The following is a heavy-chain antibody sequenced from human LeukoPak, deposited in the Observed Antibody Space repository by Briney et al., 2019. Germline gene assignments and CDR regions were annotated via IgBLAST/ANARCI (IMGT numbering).Heavy chain of an antibody. V-gene: IGHV4-59*01. J-gene: IGHJ4*02. CDR3: ARGVPYDYR. CDR1: GGSISSYY. CDR2: IYYSGST. Sequence: SETLSLTCTVSGGSISSYYWRWIRQPPGKGLEGIGYIYYSGSTNYNPPLKSRVTISVDTSKKQFSLKLSPVTAADTAVYYLARGVPYDYRWGQGTLVTVCS. D-gene: IGHD4/OR15-4a*01.